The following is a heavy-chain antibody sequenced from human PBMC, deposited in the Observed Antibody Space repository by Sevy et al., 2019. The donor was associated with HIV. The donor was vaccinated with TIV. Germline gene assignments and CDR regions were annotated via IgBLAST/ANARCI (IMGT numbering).Heavy chain of an antibody. CDR2: ISSHGGTT. CDR1: GFTFSNFA. Sequence: GGSLRLSCSASGFTFSNFAMHWVRQAPGKGLEYVSAISSHGGTTYYADSVKGRFTISRDNSKNTLYLRMSSLRAEDTAVYYCAGTPKAHSSSWYYFDYWGQRTLVTVSS. V-gene: IGHV3-64D*06. CDR3: AGTPKAHSSSWYYFDY. J-gene: IGHJ4*02. D-gene: IGHD6-13*01.